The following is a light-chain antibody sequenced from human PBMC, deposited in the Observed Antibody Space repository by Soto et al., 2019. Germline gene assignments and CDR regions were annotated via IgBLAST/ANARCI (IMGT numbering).Light chain of an antibody. CDR2: EVS. CDR1: SSDVGGYNY. CDR3: TSWTRSSTYI. Sequence: QSVLTQPASVSGSPGQSITISCTGTSSDVGGYNYVTWHQQHPGKVPKLIIYEVSNRPSGVSDRFSGSKSGNTASLTISGLQAEDEADYYCTSWTRSSTYIFGTGTKVTAL. V-gene: IGLV2-14*01. J-gene: IGLJ1*01.